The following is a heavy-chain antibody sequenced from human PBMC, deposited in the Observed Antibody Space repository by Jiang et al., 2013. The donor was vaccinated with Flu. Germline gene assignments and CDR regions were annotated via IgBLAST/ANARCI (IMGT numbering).Heavy chain of an antibody. D-gene: IGHD1-26*01. J-gene: IGHJ6*03. Sequence: PGSSVKVSCKAFGDTFISYAFSWVRRAPGQGLEWLGGIIPIFSTATYAQKFQGRVTISADEGTSTVYMELSSLRSEDTAVYYCARGRFSHYYYMHLWGKGTSVAVSS. CDR3: ARGRFSHYYYMHL. CDR1: GDTFISYA. V-gene: IGHV1-69*01. CDR2: IIPIFSTA.